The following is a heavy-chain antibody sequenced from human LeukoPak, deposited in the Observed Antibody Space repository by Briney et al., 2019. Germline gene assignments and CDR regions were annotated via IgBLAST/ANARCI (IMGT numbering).Heavy chain of an antibody. Sequence: ASVKVSCKASGGTFSSYAISWVRQAPGQGLEWMGWMNPNSGNTGYAQKFQGRVTMTRNTSISTAYMELSSLRSEDTAVYYCVTGGDFDYWGQGTLVTVSS. D-gene: IGHD3-10*01. J-gene: IGHJ4*02. CDR3: VTGGDFDY. CDR2: MNPNSGNT. CDR1: GGTFSSYA. V-gene: IGHV1-8*02.